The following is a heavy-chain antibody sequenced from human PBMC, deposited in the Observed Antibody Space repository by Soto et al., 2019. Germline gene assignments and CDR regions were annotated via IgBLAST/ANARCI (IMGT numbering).Heavy chain of an antibody. J-gene: IGHJ4*02. CDR2: ISYDGSSK. CDR3: AKDYGSGWTMGDF. V-gene: IGHV3-30*18. CDR1: GFTFSSYG. Sequence: QVQLVESGGGVVQPGRSLRLSCAASGFTFSSYGMHWVRQAPGKGLEWVAVISYDGSSKYYADSVKGRFTISRDNSKNTLYLQVNSLRAEDTAMYYCAKDYGSGWTMGDFWGQGTLVTVSS. D-gene: IGHD6-19*01.